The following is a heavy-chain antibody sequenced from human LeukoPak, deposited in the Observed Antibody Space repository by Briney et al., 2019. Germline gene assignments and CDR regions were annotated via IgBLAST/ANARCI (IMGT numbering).Heavy chain of an antibody. Sequence: ASVKVSCKASGYTFSSYGISWVRQAPGQGLEWMGWISVYNGNTNYAQKLQGRVTMTTDTSTSTAYMELRSLRSDDTAVYYCARGGGYDFSGYYYYMDVWGKGTTVTISS. J-gene: IGHJ6*03. CDR3: ARGGGYDFSGYYYYMDV. CDR1: GYTFSSYG. D-gene: IGHD5-12*01. CDR2: ISVYNGNT. V-gene: IGHV1-18*01.